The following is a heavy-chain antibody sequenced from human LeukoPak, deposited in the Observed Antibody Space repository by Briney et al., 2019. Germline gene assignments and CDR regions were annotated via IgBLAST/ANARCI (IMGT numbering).Heavy chain of an antibody. CDR3: ASASFLGELSPIDY. Sequence: GGSLRLSCAASAFTFSSYGMSWVRQAPGKGLEWVSAISGDGRDIFYADAVKGRFTISRDNAKNSLYLQMNSLRAEDTAVYYCASASFLGELSPIDYWGQGTLVTVSS. CDR2: ISGDGRDI. J-gene: IGHJ4*02. D-gene: IGHD3-16*02. CDR1: AFTFSSYG. V-gene: IGHV3-23*01.